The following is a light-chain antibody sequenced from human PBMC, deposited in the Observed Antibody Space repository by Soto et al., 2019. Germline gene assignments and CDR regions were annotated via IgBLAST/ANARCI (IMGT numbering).Light chain of an antibody. CDR1: SSNIGAGYD. V-gene: IGLV1-40*01. CDR2: GNS. J-gene: IGLJ1*01. CDR3: QSYDSSLSAPDV. Sequence: QSVLTQPLSVSGAPGQRVTISCTGSSSNIGAGYDVHWYQQLPGTAPKLLIYGNSNRPSGVPDRFSGSKSGTSASLAITGLQAEDEADYYCQSYDSSLSAPDVFGTGTKLTVL.